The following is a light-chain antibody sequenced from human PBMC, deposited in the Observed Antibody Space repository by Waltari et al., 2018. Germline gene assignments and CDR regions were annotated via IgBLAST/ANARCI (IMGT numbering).Light chain of an antibody. CDR2: GKN. J-gene: IGLJ2*01. CDR3: NSRDSSGNPR. CDR1: SLRIYY. Sequence: SSELTQDPAVSVALGQTVRITCQGDSLRIYYTSWYQQKPGQAPVLVIYGKNNRPSGIPDRFSGSSSGNTASLTITGAQAEDEADYYCNSRDSSGNPRFGGGTKLTVL. V-gene: IGLV3-19*01.